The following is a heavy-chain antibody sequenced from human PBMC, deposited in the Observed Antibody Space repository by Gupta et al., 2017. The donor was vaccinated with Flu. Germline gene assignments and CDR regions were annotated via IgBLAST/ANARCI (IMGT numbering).Heavy chain of an antibody. CDR2: ISQSGST. D-gene: IGHD2-2*02. CDR1: GGSSSLSGGASSGFY. Sequence: QVQLQQWGAGLLKPSETLSLTCGISGGSSSLSGGASSGFYWSWICQPPGQGLEWTGDISQSGSTTYNPSLKGRVTISYDTSKNEVSLILRSVTAADTAVYYCARGLYVPAVMAHFDSWGQGTLVTVSS. CDR3: ARGLYVPAVMAHFDS. J-gene: IGHJ4*02. V-gene: IGHV4-34*02.